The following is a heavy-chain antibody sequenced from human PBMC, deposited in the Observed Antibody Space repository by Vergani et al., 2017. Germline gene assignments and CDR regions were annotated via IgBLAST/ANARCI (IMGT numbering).Heavy chain of an antibody. V-gene: IGHV3-33*01. Sequence: QVQLVESGGGVVQPGRSLRLSCAASGFSFSSFGFHWVRQAPGKGLEWVAFIRYDGTKRFYGDSVKGRFTISRDNSQTTVFLQMNSLRAEDTAVYYCARVGSYDYVWGSYRPDYWGQGTLVTVSS. CDR3: ARVGSYDYVWGSYRPDY. D-gene: IGHD3-16*02. CDR2: IRYDGTKR. CDR1: GFSFSSFG. J-gene: IGHJ4*02.